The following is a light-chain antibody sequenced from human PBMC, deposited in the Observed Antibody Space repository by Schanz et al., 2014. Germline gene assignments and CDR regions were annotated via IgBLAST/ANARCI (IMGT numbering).Light chain of an antibody. V-gene: IGLV2-8*01. Sequence: QSALTQPPSASGSPGQSVTISCTGTGSADGAFTYVSWYQHHPGKVPKLLIYDVTNRPSGVSNRFSGSKSGNTASLTVSGIQAEDESDYYCSSYAGSIYVFGTGTQLTVL. CDR3: SSYAGSIYV. J-gene: IGLJ1*01. CDR2: DVT. CDR1: GSADGAFTY.